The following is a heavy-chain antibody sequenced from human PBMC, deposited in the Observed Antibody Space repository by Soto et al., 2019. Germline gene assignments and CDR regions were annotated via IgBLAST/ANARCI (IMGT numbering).Heavy chain of an antibody. V-gene: IGHV3-23*01. D-gene: IGHD1-1*01. Sequence: WGSLRLSCAVSGFSFSTYGVTFVRQAPLKGLEWVCGVSGGSGVTHYADSVKGRFTITGDDSKNTVYLQMHSLRVEDTAVYYCAKWNGYGDFWGQGTLVTVSS. CDR3: AKWNGYGDF. CDR2: VSGGSGVT. CDR1: GFSFSTYG. J-gene: IGHJ4*02.